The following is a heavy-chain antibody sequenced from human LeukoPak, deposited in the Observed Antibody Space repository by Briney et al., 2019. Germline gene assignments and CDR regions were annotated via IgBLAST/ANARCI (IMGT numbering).Heavy chain of an antibody. CDR2: ISGHNGNT. D-gene: IGHD2-21*01. V-gene: IGHV1-18*01. J-gene: IGHJ6*02. CDR1: GYTFTSYL. Sequence: ASVTVSCKASGYTFTSYLISWVRQVPGQGPEWMGWISGHNGNTDYAQKLQGRVTMTTDTSTSTAYMELRSLRSDDTAVYYCARYSPGRYYYGMDVWGQGTTVTVSS. CDR3: ARYSPGRYYYGMDV.